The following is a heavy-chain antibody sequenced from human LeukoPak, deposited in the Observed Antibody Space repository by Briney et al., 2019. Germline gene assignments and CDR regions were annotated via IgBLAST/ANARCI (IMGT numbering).Heavy chain of an antibody. CDR1: GGSISSSSYY. CDR3: ARHEYSGSYYGLSWFDP. Sequence: SETLSLTCAVSGGSISSSSYYWGWIRQPPGKGLEWIASIYYSGSTYYNPSLKSRVTISVDTSKNQLSLKLSSLTAADTAVYYCARHEYSGSYYGLSWFDPWGQGTLVTVSS. V-gene: IGHV4-39*01. D-gene: IGHD1-26*01. CDR2: IYYSGST. J-gene: IGHJ5*02.